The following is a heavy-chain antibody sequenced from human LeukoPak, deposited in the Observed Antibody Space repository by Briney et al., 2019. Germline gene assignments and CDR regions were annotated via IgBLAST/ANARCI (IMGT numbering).Heavy chain of an antibody. V-gene: IGHV3-23*01. CDR3: AKDLGNWNYLIDH. D-gene: IGHD1-7*01. CDR1: GFTFSSYA. J-gene: IGHJ4*02. CDR2: VSGSGGNT. Sequence: PGGSLRLSCAASGFTFSSYAMSWVRQAPGEGLEWVSVVSGSGGNTNYADSVKGRFTISRDNSRNTLYLQMNSLRAEDTAVYHCAKDLGNWNYLIDHWGQGTLVTVSS.